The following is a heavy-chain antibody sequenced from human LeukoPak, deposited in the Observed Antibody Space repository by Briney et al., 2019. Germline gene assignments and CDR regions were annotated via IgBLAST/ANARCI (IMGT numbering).Heavy chain of an antibody. J-gene: IGHJ2*01. CDR2: IYYSGST. CDR3: ARVQSYCGGDCFDYYWYFDL. D-gene: IGHD2-21*02. V-gene: IGHV4-30-4*01. CDR1: GGSISSGDYY. Sequence: SETLSLTCTVSGGSISSGDYYWSWIRQPPGKGLEWIGYIYYSGSTYYNPSLKSRVTISVDTSKNQFSLKLSSVTAADTAVYYCARVQSYCGGDCFDYYWYFDLWGRGTLVTVSS.